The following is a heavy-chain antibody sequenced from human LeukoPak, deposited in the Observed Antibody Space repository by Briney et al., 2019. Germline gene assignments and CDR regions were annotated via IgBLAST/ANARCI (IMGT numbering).Heavy chain of an antibody. CDR1: GGSISSSSYY. J-gene: IGHJ6*03. V-gene: IGHV4-39*01. CDR2: IYYSGST. CDR3: ARLHDYYYYYMDV. Sequence: KASETLSLTCTVSGGSISSSSYYWGWIRQPPGKGLGWIGSIYYSGSTYYNPSLKSRVTISVDTSKNQFSLKLSSVTAADTAVYYCARLHDYYYYYMDVWGKGTTVTVSS.